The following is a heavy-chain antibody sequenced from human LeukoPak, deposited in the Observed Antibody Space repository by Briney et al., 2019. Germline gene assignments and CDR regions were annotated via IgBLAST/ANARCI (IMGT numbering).Heavy chain of an antibody. Sequence: GGSLRLSCAASGFTFDDYGMNWVRQAPGKGLEWVSGINWNGGSTGYADSVKGRFTISRDNAKNSLYLQMNSLRAEDTALYYCARDHCSGGSCFDYNWFDPWGQGTLVTVSS. CDR3: ARDHCSGGSCFDYNWFDP. CDR2: INWNGGST. D-gene: IGHD2-15*01. J-gene: IGHJ5*02. V-gene: IGHV3-20*04. CDR1: GFTFDDYG.